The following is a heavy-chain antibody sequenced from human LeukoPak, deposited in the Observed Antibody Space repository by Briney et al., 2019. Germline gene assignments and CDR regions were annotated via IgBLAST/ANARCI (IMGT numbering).Heavy chain of an antibody. V-gene: IGHV3-30*04. CDR1: GFTFSSHA. CDR2: ASYDGRNK. D-gene: IGHD4-17*01. J-gene: IGHJ4*02. CDR3: VREPPTVLIRFDY. Sequence: PGGSLRLSCVASGFTFSSHAMHWVRQTPGKGLEWVAVASYDGRNKYYADSVEGRFTISSDNSKNTLYLQINSLRAEDTAVYYCVREPPTVLIRFDYWGQGTLVTVSS.